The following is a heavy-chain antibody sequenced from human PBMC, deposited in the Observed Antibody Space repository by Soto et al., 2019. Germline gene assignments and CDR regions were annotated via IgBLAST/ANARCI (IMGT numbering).Heavy chain of an antibody. CDR1: GGTFSRYA. CDR2: IIPIFGTA. V-gene: IGHV1-69*01. D-gene: IGHD1-26*01. J-gene: IGHJ5*02. Sequence: QVQLVQSGAEVKKPGSSVKVSCKASGGTFSRYAISWVRQAPGQGLEWMGGIIPIFGTANNAQKYQGRVTITADESTSTAYMELSSLRFEDTAVYYCARAIVGPPTTGWLDPGGQGTLVTVSS. CDR3: ARAIVGPPTTGWLDP.